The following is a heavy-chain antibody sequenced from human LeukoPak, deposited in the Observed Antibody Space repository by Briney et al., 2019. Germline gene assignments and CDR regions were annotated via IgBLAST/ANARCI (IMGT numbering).Heavy chain of an antibody. CDR3: AADYYGSGSYYGAFDI. CDR2: IYSGGST. D-gene: IGHD3-10*01. Sequence: GGSLRLSCAASGFTVSSNYMSWVRQAPGKGLEWVSVIYSGGSTYYADSVKGRFTISRDNSKNTLHLQMNSLRAEDTAVYYCAADYYGSGSYYGAFDIWGQGTMVTVSS. V-gene: IGHV3-53*01. CDR1: GFTVSSNY. J-gene: IGHJ3*02.